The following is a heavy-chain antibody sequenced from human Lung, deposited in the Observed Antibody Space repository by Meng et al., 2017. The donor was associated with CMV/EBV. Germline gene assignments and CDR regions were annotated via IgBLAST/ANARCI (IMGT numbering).Heavy chain of an antibody. Sequence: SLKISXAASGFTFDDYGMSWVRQAPGKGLEWVSGINWNGGSTGYADSVKGRFTISRDNAKNSLYLQMNSLRAEDTALYYCARDLLRYDFWSGYLNHYYYYYGMDVWGQGTTVTVSS. J-gene: IGHJ6*02. CDR2: INWNGGST. D-gene: IGHD3-3*01. CDR1: GFTFDDYG. CDR3: ARDLLRYDFWSGYLNHYYYYYGMDV. V-gene: IGHV3-20*04.